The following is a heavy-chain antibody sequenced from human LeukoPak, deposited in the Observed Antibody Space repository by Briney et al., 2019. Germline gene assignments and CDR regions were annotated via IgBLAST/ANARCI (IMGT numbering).Heavy chain of an antibody. Sequence: SETLSLTCAVYGGSFSGYYWNWIRQPPGKGLEWIGEINHSGSTNYNPSLKSRVTISVDTSKNQFSLKLSSVTAADTAVYYCARGNIGPYYFDYWGQGTLVTVSS. D-gene: IGHD2/OR15-2a*01. CDR1: GGSFSGYY. CDR2: INHSGST. CDR3: ARGNIGPYYFDY. J-gene: IGHJ4*02. V-gene: IGHV4-34*01.